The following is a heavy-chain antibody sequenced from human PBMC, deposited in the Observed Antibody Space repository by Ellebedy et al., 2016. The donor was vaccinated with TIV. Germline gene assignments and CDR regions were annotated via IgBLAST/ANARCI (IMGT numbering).Heavy chain of an antibody. CDR3: VRGGYGDFDY. CDR2: ISLNGGSN. V-gene: IGHV3-64*01. Sequence: GESLKISCAASGFTFSRYAMHWVRQAPGKGLEYVSGISLNGGSNFYVNSVRGRFSISRDNSKNMLHLQMGDLKPEDMGVYYCVRGGYGDFDYWGQGTLVTVSS. J-gene: IGHJ4*02. CDR1: GFTFSRYA. D-gene: IGHD4-17*01.